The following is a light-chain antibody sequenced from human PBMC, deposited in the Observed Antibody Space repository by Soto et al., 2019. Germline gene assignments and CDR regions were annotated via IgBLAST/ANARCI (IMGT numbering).Light chain of an antibody. Sequence: QLVLTQPASVSGSPGQSITISCTGTSSDIGGYKYVSWYQQHPGKAHKLIIYEVTNRPSGVSDRFSGSKSGNTASLTISGLQAEDEADYYCSSYTIYSTLLLFGGGTKLTVL. CDR3: SSYTIYSTLLL. J-gene: IGLJ2*01. CDR1: SSDIGGYKY. CDR2: EVT. V-gene: IGLV2-14*01.